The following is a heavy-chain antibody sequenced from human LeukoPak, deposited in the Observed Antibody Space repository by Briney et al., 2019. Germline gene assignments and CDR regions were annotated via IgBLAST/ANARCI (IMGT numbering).Heavy chain of an antibody. CDR3: AREERGPYSSSGLDY. CDR2: IYYTGST. CDR1: GGSISSNSYY. J-gene: IGHJ4*02. Sequence: SETLSLTCSVSGGSISSNSYYWGWIRQPPGKGLEWIGSIYYTGSTYSNPSLKTRVIISVDTSKNQFSLKLSSVTAADTAVYYCAREERGPYSSSGLDYWGQGTLVTVSS. V-gene: IGHV4-39*07. D-gene: IGHD6-13*01.